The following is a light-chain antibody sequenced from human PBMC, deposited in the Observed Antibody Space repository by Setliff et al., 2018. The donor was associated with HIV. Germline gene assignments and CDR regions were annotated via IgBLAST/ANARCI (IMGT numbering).Light chain of an antibody. J-gene: IGLJ1*01. CDR3: QVWDGSSDHFI. CDR1: NIRSKS. V-gene: IGLV3-21*03. Sequence: SYELTQPPSVSVAPGKTARMTCEGNNIRSKSVHWYQQKPGQAPVLVVYEDGDRPAGIPARISGSKSGNTATLSISRVEAGDEADYYCQVWDGSSDHFIFGSGTKV. CDR2: EDG.